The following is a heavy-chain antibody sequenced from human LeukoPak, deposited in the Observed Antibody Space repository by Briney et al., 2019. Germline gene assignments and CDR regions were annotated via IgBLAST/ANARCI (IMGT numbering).Heavy chain of an antibody. CDR1: GYSFSSYW. V-gene: IGHV5-51*01. CDR3: ARQLTTVTLKYPYYFDY. D-gene: IGHD4-17*01. Sequence: PGESLKISCKGSGYSFSSYWIAWVRQMPGKGLEWMGIIYPGDSDTRYSPSFQGQVTISADKSISTAYLQWSSLKASDTAMYYCARQLTTVTLKYPYYFDYWGQGTLVTVSS. CDR2: IYPGDSDT. J-gene: IGHJ4*02.